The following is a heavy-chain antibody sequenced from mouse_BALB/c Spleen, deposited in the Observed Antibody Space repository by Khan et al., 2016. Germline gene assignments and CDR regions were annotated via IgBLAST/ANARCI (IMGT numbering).Heavy chain of an antibody. D-gene: IGHD4-1*01. Sequence: EVQLQESGPGLVKPSQSLSLTCSVTGYSITSGYYWNWIRQFPGNKLEWMGYISYDGSNHYNPSLRNRISITRDTSKNQFFLNLNSGTTEDTATYYCARGGLGPRYFDVWGAGTTVTVSS. CDR2: ISYDGSN. CDR1: GYSITSGYY. J-gene: IGHJ1*01. V-gene: IGHV3-6*02. CDR3: ARGGLGPRYFDV.